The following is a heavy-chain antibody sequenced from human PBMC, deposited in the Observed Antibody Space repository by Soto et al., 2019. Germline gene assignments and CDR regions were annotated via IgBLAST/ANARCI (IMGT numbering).Heavy chain of an antibody. CDR2: IIPIFGTA. V-gene: IGHV1-69*12. D-gene: IGHD4-17*01. CDR1: GGTFSSYA. J-gene: IGHJ6*02. Sequence: QVQLVQSGAEVKKPGSSVKVSCKASGGTFSSYAISWVRQAPGQGLEWMGGIIPIFGTAHYAQKFQGRVTITADDSTSTAYMELSSLRSEDTAVYYCASIVRLHYYYGMDVWGQGTTVAVSS. CDR3: ASIVRLHYYYGMDV.